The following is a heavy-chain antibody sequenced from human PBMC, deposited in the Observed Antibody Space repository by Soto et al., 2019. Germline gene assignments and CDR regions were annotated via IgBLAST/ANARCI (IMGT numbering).Heavy chain of an antibody. CDR1: GFLFNTYW. Sequence: EVQLVESGGGLVQPGGSLRLSCAASGFLFNTYWMFWVRQAPRKGLLWVSRIKSDGSSTNYADFVKGRFTISRDNAKTTLYLQMTSLRAEDTVVYYCAIGGGDYNSLDYWGQGILGTVSS. V-gene: IGHV3-74*01. D-gene: IGHD3-9*01. CDR3: AIGGGDYNSLDY. J-gene: IGHJ4*02. CDR2: IKSDGSST.